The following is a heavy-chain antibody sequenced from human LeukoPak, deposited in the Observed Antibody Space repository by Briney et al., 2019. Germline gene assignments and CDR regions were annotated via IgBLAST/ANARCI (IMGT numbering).Heavy chain of an antibody. CDR2: IYTSGST. CDR1: GGSISSYY. CDR3: ASSSGYYYFGAFDI. J-gene: IGHJ3*02. D-gene: IGHD3-22*01. Sequence: SSETLSLTCTVSGGSISSYYWRWIRQPAGKGLEWIGRIYTSGSTNYNPSLKSRVTMSVDTSKNQFSLKLSSVTAADTAVYYCASSSGYYYFGAFDIWGQGTMVTVSS. V-gene: IGHV4-4*07.